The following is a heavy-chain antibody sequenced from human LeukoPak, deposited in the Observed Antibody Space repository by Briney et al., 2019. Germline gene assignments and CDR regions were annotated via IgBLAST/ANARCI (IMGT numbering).Heavy chain of an antibody. CDR3: AKDHFYGSGTYTYFDY. CDR1: GFTFSTYG. Sequence: GGSLTLSCAASGFTFSTYGTHWVRQAPGRGLEWVAAISSDGSQKYYADSVKGRFTISRDNSKNTLYLQMNSLRVEDTAVYYCAKDHFYGSGTYTYFDYWGQGTLVTVSS. V-gene: IGHV3-30*18. D-gene: IGHD3-10*01. CDR2: ISSDGSQK. J-gene: IGHJ4*02.